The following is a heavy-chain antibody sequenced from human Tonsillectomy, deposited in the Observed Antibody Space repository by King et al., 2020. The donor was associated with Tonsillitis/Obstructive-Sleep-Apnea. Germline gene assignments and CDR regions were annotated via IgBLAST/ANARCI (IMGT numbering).Heavy chain of an antibody. D-gene: IGHD6-13*01. CDR2: INNSGST. V-gene: IGHV4-59*01. J-gene: IGHJ6*02. Sequence: LQLQESGPGLVKPSETLYLTCTVSGGSISTYYWSWLRQPPGKGLEWIGYINNSGSTNYNPSLKSRVTISVDTSKNQFSLKLSSVTAADTAVYFCARNLGIVTAGRDYGLDVWGQGTTVTVSS. CDR1: GGSISTYY. CDR3: ARNLGIVTAGRDYGLDV.